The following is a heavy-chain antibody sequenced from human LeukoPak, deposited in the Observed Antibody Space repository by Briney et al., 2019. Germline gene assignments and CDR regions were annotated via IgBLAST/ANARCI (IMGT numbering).Heavy chain of an antibody. CDR3: ARTEVSGGMDV. J-gene: IGHJ6*02. D-gene: IGHD2-8*01. V-gene: IGHV3-30-3*01. CDR2: ISYDGSNK. Sequence: PGGSLRLSCAASGFTFSSYAMHWVRRAPGKGLEWVAVISYDGSNKYYADSVKGRFTISRDNSKNALYLQMNSLRAEDTAVYYCARTEVSGGMDVWGQGTTVTVSS. CDR1: GFTFSSYA.